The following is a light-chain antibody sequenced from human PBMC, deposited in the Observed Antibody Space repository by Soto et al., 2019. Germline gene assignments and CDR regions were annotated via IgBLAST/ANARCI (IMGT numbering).Light chain of an antibody. CDR1: QDISNY. CDR2: DAS. Sequence: IQMTQSPSSLSASVGDRVTITCQASQDISNYLNWYQQKPGKAPKLLIYDASILESGVPSRFSGSGSGTEFTLTISSLQPDDFAAYYCQHYNSYSSTFGQGTKVDIK. V-gene: IGKV1-5*01. J-gene: IGKJ1*01. CDR3: QHYNSYSST.